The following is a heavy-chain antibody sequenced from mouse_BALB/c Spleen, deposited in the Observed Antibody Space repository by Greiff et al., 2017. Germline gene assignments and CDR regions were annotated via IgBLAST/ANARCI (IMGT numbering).Heavy chain of an antibody. Sequence: DVHLVESGGDLVKPGGSLKLSCAASGFTFSSYGMSWVRQTPDKRLEWVATISSGGSYTYYPDSVKGRFTISRDNAKNTLYLQMSSLKSEDTAMYYCARRDGNYYFDYWGQGTTLTVSS. V-gene: IGHV5-6*01. J-gene: IGHJ2*01. CDR3: ARRDGNYYFDY. D-gene: IGHD2-1*01. CDR1: GFTFSSYG. CDR2: ISSGGSYT.